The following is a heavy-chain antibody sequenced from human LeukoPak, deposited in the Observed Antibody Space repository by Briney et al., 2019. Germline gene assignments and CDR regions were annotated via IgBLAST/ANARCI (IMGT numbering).Heavy chain of an antibody. Sequence: ASVKVSCKASGYTFTSYGISWVRQAPGQGLEWMGGIIPIFGTANYAQKFQGRVTITADESTSTAYMELSSLRSEDTAVYYCASGGGALDYYDSSGYFTTLDYWGQGTLVTVSS. CDR2: IIPIFGTA. CDR1: GYTFTSYG. CDR3: ASGGGALDYYDSSGYFTTLDY. J-gene: IGHJ4*02. V-gene: IGHV1-69*13. D-gene: IGHD3-22*01.